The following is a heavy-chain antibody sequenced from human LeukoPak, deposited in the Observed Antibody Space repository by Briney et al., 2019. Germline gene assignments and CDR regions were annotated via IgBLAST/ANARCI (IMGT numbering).Heavy chain of an antibody. V-gene: IGHV3-21*01. CDR2: ISPSSSHI. CDR3: ARNYDGFDY. CDR1: GFTFNSYS. D-gene: IGHD1-7*01. J-gene: IGHJ4*02. Sequence: GGSLRLSCAASGFTFNSYSMNWVRQAPGKGLEWISSISPSSSHIFYAESVEGRFTISRDNAKKSLSLQMNSLRAEDTAVYYCARNYDGFDYWGQGTLVTVSS.